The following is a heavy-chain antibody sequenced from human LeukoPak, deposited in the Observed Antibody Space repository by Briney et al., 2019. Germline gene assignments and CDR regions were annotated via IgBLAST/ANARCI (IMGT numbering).Heavy chain of an antibody. CDR2: TRNKANNYAT. CDR1: GYPFSDHY. V-gene: IGHV3-72*01. Sequence: GGSLRLSCAVSGYPFSDHYIDWVRQAPGKGLEWVGQTRNKANNYATEYAASIKGRFIISRDDSRNSVYLQMNSLKTEDTAVYYCARGRSGSCSDWGQGTLVTVSS. CDR3: ARGRSGSCSD. D-gene: IGHD2-15*01. J-gene: IGHJ4*02.